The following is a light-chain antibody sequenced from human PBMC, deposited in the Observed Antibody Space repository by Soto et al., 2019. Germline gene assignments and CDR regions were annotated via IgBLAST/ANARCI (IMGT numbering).Light chain of an antibody. CDR1: QSVTSN. V-gene: IGKV3D-15*01. J-gene: IGKJ1*01. CDR3: QQYTDWPLT. CDR2: GIS. Sequence: EGVITPAPTTLSVSPGERATLSCKASQSVTSNYLAWYQQKPGQAPRLLIYGISNRATGVPDRFSGSGSGTDFTLTISRLEPEDFAVYYCQQYTDWPLTFGQGTKVDIK.